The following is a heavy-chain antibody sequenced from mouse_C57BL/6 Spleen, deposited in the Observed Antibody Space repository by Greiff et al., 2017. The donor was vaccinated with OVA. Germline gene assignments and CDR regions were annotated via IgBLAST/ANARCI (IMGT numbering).Heavy chain of an antibody. CDR2: IDPEDGET. CDR3: ARTGVTVYFDV. Sequence: VQLQQSGAELVKPGASVKLSCTASGFNIKDYYMHWVKQRTEQGLEWIGRIDPEDGETKYAPQFQGKATITADTSSTTAYLQLSSLTSEDTAVYYCARTGVTVYFDVWGTGTTVTVSS. CDR1: GFNIKDYY. V-gene: IGHV14-2*01. D-gene: IGHD2-5*01. J-gene: IGHJ1*03.